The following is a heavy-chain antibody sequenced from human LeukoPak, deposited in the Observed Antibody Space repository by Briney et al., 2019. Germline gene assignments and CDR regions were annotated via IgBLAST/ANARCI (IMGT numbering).Heavy chain of an antibody. CDR3: ARVVGAAPFDY. CDR2: IYPSDSHT. CDR1: GYSFSSYW. J-gene: IGHJ4*02. Sequence: GESLKISCQGSGYSFSSYWIAWVRQMPGKGLEWMGGIYPSDSHTTYSPSFQGQVTISADKSINTAYLQWNSLQASDTAIYYCARVVGAAPFDYWGQGTLVTVSS. D-gene: IGHD2-2*01. V-gene: IGHV5-51*01.